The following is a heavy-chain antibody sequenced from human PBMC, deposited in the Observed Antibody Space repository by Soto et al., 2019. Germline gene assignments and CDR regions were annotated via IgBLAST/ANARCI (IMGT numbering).Heavy chain of an antibody. J-gene: IGHJ6*02. V-gene: IGHV1-46*01. Sequence: ASVKVSCKASGYTFTSYYMHWVRQAPGQGLEWMGIINPSGGSTSYAQKFQGRVTMTRDTSTSTVYMELSSLRSEDTAVYYCARDSTYGSGSYLNPMDVWGQGTTVTVSS. CDR3: ARDSTYGSGSYLNPMDV. CDR2: INPSGGST. D-gene: IGHD3-10*01. CDR1: GYTFTSYY.